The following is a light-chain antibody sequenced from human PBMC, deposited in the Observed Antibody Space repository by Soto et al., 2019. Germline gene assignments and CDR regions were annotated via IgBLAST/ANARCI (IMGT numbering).Light chain of an antibody. CDR1: TGAVTSGHY. Sequence: QTVVTQEPSLTVSPGGTVTLTCGSSTGAVTSGHYPFWFQQKPGLAPRTLIYHTSNKHSWTPARFSGSLLGGEAALTLSGAQPEDEAEYYCLLSYSGAWVFGGGTKVTVL. CDR3: LLSYSGAWV. J-gene: IGLJ3*02. CDR2: HTS. V-gene: IGLV7-46*01.